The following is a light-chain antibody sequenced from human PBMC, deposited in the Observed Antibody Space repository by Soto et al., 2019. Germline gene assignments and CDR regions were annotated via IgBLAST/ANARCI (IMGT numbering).Light chain of an antibody. Sequence: QSALTQPASVSGSPGQSITISCTGTSSDVGGYNYVSWYQQHPGKAPKLMIYDVSNRPSGVSDRFSGSKSGNTASLTTSGLQADDEADYYCSSYTSSSTLVYVFGSGTKVTVL. CDR3: SSYTSSSTLVYV. CDR2: DVS. CDR1: SSDVGGYNY. V-gene: IGLV2-14*01. J-gene: IGLJ1*01.